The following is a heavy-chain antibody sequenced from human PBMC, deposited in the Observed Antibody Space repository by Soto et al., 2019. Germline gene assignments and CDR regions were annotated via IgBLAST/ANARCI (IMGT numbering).Heavy chain of an antibody. CDR3: AGSIAEGGDYYYYFGMDV. J-gene: IGHJ6*02. V-gene: IGHV5-51*01. Sequence: PGESLKISCKGSGYSFTSYWIGWVRQMPGKGLEWMGIIYPGDSDTRYSPSFQGQVTISADKSISTAYLQWSSLKASDTAMYYCAGSIAEGGDYYYYFGMDVWGQGTTVTVSS. CDR1: GYSFTSYW. CDR2: IYPGDSDT. D-gene: IGHD6-6*01.